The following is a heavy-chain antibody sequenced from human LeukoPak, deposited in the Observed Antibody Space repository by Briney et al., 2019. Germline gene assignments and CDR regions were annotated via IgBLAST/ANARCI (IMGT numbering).Heavy chain of an antibody. CDR1: GFTFGDYA. CDR2: IRSKAYGGTT. J-gene: IGHJ6*03. CDR3: TRDFVGSSSWYYYYMDV. D-gene: IGHD6-13*01. Sequence: TGGSLRLSCTASGFTFGDYAMSWFRQAPGKGLEWVGFIRSKAYGGTTEYAASVKGRFTISRDDSKSIAYLQMNSLKTEDTAVYYCTRDFVGSSSWYYYYMDVWGKGTTVTVSS. V-gene: IGHV3-49*03.